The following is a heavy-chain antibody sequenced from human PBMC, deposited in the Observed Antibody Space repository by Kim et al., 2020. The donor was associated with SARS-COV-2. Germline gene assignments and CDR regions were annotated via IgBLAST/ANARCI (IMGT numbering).Heavy chain of an antibody. Sequence: ASVKVSCKASGYTFTSYDINWVRQATGQGLEWMGWMNPNSGNTGYAQKFQGRVTMTRNTSISTAYMELSSLRSEDTAVYYCARGRVNSHDYGDYGPDSEEVLLDYWGQGTLVTVSS. V-gene: IGHV1-8*01. CDR3: ARGRVNSHDYGDYGPDSEEVLLDY. CDR1: GYTFTSYD. D-gene: IGHD4-17*01. CDR2: MNPNSGNT. J-gene: IGHJ4*02.